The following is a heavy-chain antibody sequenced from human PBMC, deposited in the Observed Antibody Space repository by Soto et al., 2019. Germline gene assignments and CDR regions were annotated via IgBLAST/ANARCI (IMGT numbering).Heavy chain of an antibody. V-gene: IGHV3-53*02. CDR1: GFTVSSNY. Sequence: EVQLVETGGDLIQPGGSLRLSCAASGFTVSSNYMSWVRQAPGKGLEWVSVIYSGGSTYYADSVKGRFTISRDNSKNTLYLQMNSLRAEDSAVYYCARDRWGSWYFDLWGRGTLVTVSS. CDR2: IYSGGST. J-gene: IGHJ2*01. CDR3: ARDRWGSWYFDL. D-gene: IGHD7-27*01.